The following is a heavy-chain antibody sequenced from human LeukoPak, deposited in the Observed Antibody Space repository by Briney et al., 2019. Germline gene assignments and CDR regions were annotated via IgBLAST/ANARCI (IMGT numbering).Heavy chain of an antibody. J-gene: IGHJ4*02. CDR2: IIAGGGST. CDR1: GFTFSSYA. V-gene: IGHV3-23*01. D-gene: IGHD6-19*01. Sequence: GGSLRLSCAASGFTFSSYAMSWVRQAPGKGLEWVSAIIAGGGSTYYADSVKGRFTISRDNSKNTLYLQMNSLRAEDTAVYYCARGRSSGWSSLLPFDYWGQGTLVTVSS. CDR3: ARGRSSGWSSLLPFDY.